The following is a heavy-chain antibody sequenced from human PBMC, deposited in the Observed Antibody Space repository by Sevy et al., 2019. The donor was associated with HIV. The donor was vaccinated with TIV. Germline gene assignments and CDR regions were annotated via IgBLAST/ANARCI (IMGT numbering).Heavy chain of an antibody. CDR3: AKDADRSGYTNDAHFDY. V-gene: IGHV3-30*18. CDR2: ISYDGSDK. J-gene: IGHJ4*02. Sequence: GGSLRLSCAASGITFSYYGMHWVRQAPGKGLEWVAFISYDGSDKFYADSVKGRFTTSRDNPKNTLYLQMNSLRGEDTAVYFCAKDADRSGYTNDAHFDYWGQGTLVTVSS. D-gene: IGHD3-22*01. CDR1: GITFSYYG.